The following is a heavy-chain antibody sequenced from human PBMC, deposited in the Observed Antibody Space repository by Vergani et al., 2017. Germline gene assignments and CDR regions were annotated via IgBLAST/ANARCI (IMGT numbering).Heavy chain of an antibody. CDR1: GGSISSGSYY. Sequence: QVQLQESGPGLVKPSQTLSLTCTVSGGSISSGSYYWGWIRQPPGKGLEWIGSIYYSGSTYYNPSLKSRVTISVDTSKNQFSLKLSSVTAADTAVYYCAREGPHYVWGSYREKHHAFDIWGQGTMVTVSS. J-gene: IGHJ3*02. CDR3: AREGPHYVWGSYREKHHAFDI. V-gene: IGHV4-39*07. CDR2: IYYSGST. D-gene: IGHD3-16*02.